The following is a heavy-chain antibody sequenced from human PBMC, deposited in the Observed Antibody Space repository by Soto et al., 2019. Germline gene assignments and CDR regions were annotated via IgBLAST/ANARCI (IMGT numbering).Heavy chain of an antibody. J-gene: IGHJ4*02. CDR3: ARTASYHILIY. D-gene: IGHD3-9*01. CDR2: IYYSGST. V-gene: IGHV4-39*01. CDR1: GGSISSSSYY. Sequence: SETLSLTCTVSGGSISSSSYYWGWIRQPPGKGLEWIGSIYYSGSTYYNPSLKSRVTISVDTSKNQFSLKLSSVTAADTAVYYCARTASYHILIYWGQGTLVTVSS.